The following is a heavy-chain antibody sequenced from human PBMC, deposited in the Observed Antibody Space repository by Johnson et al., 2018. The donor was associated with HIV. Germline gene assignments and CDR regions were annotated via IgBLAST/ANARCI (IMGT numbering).Heavy chain of an antibody. J-gene: IGHJ3*02. CDR3: AKDWSVLEWLSLHAFDI. CDR1: GFTFSTYA. CDR2: ISYDGSNT. D-gene: IGHD3-3*01. Sequence: QVQLVESGGGVVQPGRSLRLSCAASGFTFSTYAMHWVRQAPGKGLEWVTLISYDGSNTYYADSVKGRFTISRENSKNTLYLQMNNLRAEDTAVYYCAKDWSVLEWLSLHAFDIWGQGTMVTVSS. V-gene: IGHV3-30-3*01.